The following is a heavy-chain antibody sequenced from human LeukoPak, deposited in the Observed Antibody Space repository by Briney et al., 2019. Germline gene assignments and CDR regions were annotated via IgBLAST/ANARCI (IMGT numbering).Heavy chain of an antibody. D-gene: IGHD1-1*01. CDR1: GYTFTSYG. Sequence: SVTVSCKASGYTFTSYGISWVRQAPGQGLEWMGWISAYNGNTNYAQKLQGRVTMTTDTSTSTACMELRSLRSDDTAVYYCARERYNWNDGGAFDIWGQGTMVTVSS. CDR2: ISAYNGNT. CDR3: ARERYNWNDGGAFDI. J-gene: IGHJ3*02. V-gene: IGHV1-18*01.